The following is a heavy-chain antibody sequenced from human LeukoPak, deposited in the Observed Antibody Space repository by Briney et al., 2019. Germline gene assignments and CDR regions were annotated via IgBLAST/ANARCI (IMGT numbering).Heavy chain of an antibody. V-gene: IGHV4-59*12. CDR1: GGSISSYY. CDR3: ARAPYYYLSRFDP. Sequence: SENLSLTCCVSGGSISSYYWSWIRQPPGKGLEWIGYIYYSGRTSYNPSLKSRVTISVDTSKNQFSLKLSSVTAADTAVYYCARAPYYYLSRFDPWGQGTLVTVSS. CDR2: IYYSGRT. D-gene: IGHD3-10*01. J-gene: IGHJ5*02.